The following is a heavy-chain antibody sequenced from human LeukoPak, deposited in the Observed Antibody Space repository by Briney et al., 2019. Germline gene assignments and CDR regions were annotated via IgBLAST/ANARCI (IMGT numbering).Heavy chain of an antibody. V-gene: IGHV1-46*01. Sequence: ASVKVSCKASGYTITNNYMHWVRQAPGQGLEWMGWISAYNGNTDYAQKFQGRVAMTRDMSTSTVYVELSSLRSEDTAVYYCARVREYSGSYLGTDAFDIWGQGTMVTVSS. D-gene: IGHD1-26*01. CDR3: ARVREYSGSYLGTDAFDI. CDR2: ISAYNGNT. CDR1: GYTITNNY. J-gene: IGHJ3*02.